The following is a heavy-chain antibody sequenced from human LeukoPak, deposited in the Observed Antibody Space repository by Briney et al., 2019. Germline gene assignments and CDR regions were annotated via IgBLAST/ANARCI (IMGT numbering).Heavy chain of an antibody. CDR1: GFTFSVYG. D-gene: IGHD6-13*01. Sequence: PGGSLRLSCAASGFTFSVYGMHWVRQAPGKGLEWVALLSGDETYIDYTDSAKGRFTISRDTSKNTLFLQMNSLRADDTAIYYCAKAAVYSRNWTPFDDWGQGTLVTVSS. CDR2: LSGDETYI. V-gene: IGHV3-30*18. CDR3: AKAAVYSRNWTPFDD. J-gene: IGHJ4*02.